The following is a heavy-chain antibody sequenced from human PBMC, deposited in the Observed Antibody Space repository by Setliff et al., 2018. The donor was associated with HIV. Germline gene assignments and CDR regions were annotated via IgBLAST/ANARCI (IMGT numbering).Heavy chain of an antibody. J-gene: IGHJ4*02. CDR2: IYTSRGT. D-gene: IGHD6-13*01. CDR3: ARSPSYRSSWEYYFDY. Sequence: PSETLSLTCTVAGGSISGYHWNWLRPTPGKGLEWIGYIYTSRGTNYNHSLRTRVIISVDTSNQFSLKLSSVTAADAAVYYCARSPSYRSSWEYYFDYWGQGILVTVSS. V-gene: IGHV4-4*09. CDR1: GGSISGYH.